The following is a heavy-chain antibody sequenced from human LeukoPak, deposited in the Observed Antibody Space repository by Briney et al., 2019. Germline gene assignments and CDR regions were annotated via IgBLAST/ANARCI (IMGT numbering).Heavy chain of an antibody. CDR2: INPSGGST. CDR1: GYTFTGYY. J-gene: IGHJ4*02. Sequence: ASVKVSCKASGYTFTGYYMHWVRQAPGQGLEWMGIINPSGGSTSYAQKFQGRVTMTRDTSTSTVYMELSSLRSEDTAVYYCARALVVPAAGSLTFDYWGQGTLVTVSS. D-gene: IGHD2-2*01. CDR3: ARALVVPAAGSLTFDY. V-gene: IGHV1-46*01.